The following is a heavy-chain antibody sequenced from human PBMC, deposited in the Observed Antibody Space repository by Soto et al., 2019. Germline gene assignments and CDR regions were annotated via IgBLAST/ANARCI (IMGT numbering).Heavy chain of an antibody. CDR2: IIPIFGTA. V-gene: IGHV1-69*13. J-gene: IGHJ2*01. Sequence: SVKVSCKASGGTFSSYAISWVRQAPGQGLEWMGGIIPIFGTANYAQKFQGRVTITADESTSTAYMELSSLRSEDTAVYYCARGSYYYDSTGYYYVDAGYWYFDLRGRGTLVPVHS. CDR3: ARGSYYYDSTGYYYVDAGYWYFDL. CDR1: GGTFSSYA. D-gene: IGHD3-22*01.